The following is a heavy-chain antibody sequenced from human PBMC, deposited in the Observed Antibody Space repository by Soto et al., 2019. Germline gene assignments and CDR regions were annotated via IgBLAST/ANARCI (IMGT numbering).Heavy chain of an antibody. CDR1: GFPFSSYA. CDR3: ARDNGSENSYGYSYSYVMEF. J-gene: IGHJ6*04. Sequence: PGGSLRLSCAASGFPFSSYAMHWVRQAPGKGLEWVAVISYDGSNKYYADSVKGRFTISRDNSKNTLYLQMNSLRAEDTAVYYCARDNGSENSYGYSYSYVMEFWGKGPPVTVSP. V-gene: IGHV3-30-3*01. CDR2: ISYDGSNK. D-gene: IGHD5-18*01.